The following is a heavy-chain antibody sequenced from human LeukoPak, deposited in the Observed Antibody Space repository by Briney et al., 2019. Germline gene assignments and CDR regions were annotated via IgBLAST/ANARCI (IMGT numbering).Heavy chain of an antibody. CDR1: GGTFSSYA. V-gene: IGHV1-18*01. CDR2: ISAYNGNT. J-gene: IGHJ4*02. Sequence: ASVKVSCKASGGTFSSYAISWVRQAPGQGLEWMGWISAYNGNTNYAQKLQGRVTMTTDTSTSTAYMELRSLRSDDTAVYYCARTTYYYDSSGYYAYYFDYWGQGTLVTVSS. D-gene: IGHD3-22*01. CDR3: ARTTYYYDSSGYYAYYFDY.